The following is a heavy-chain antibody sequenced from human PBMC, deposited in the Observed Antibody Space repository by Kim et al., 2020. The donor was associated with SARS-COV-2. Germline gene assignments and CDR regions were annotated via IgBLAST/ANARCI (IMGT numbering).Heavy chain of an antibody. J-gene: IGHJ5*02. CDR3: AFRRATVSAGRFDP. CDR1: GFTFSSYS. D-gene: IGHD4-17*01. Sequence: GGSLRLSCAASGFTFSSYSMNWVRQAPGKGLEWVSSISSSSSYIYYADSVKGRFTISRDNAKNSLYLQMNSLRAEDTAVYYCAFRRATVSAGRFDPWGQVTLVTVSS. CDR2: ISSSSSYI. V-gene: IGHV3-21*01.